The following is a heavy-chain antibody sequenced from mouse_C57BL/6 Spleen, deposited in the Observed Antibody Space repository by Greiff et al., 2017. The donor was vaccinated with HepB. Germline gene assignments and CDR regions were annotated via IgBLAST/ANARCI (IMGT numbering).Heavy chain of an antibody. CDR1: GYTFTDYY. Sequence: VQLQQSGAELVRPGASVKLSCKASGYTFTDYYINWVKQRPGQGLEWIARIYPGSGNTYYNEKFKGKATLTAEKSSSTAYMQLSSLTSEDSAVYCCAREYYGSSYERYFDYWGQGTTLTVSS. V-gene: IGHV1-76*01. J-gene: IGHJ2*01. CDR3: AREYYGSSYERYFDY. D-gene: IGHD1-1*01. CDR2: IYPGSGNT.